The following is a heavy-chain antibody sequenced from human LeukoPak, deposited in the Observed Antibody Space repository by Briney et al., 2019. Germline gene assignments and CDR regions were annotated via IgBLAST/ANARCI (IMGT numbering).Heavy chain of an antibody. V-gene: IGHV4-34*01. CDR2: INHSGST. J-gene: IGHJ5*02. D-gene: IGHD3-3*01. CDR3: ARGGYDFWSGYNISRGPPLNWFDP. Sequence: SETLSLTCAVYGGSFSGYYWSWIRQPPGKGLEWIGEINHSGSTNYNPSLNSRVTISVDTSKNQFSLKLSSVTAADTAVYYCARGGYDFWSGYNISRGPPLNWFDPWGQGTLVTVSS. CDR1: GGSFSGYY.